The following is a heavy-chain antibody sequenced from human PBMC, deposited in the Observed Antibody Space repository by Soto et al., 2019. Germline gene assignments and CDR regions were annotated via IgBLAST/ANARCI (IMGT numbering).Heavy chain of an antibody. J-gene: IGHJ4*02. D-gene: IGHD1-26*01. CDR1: GYTFTNYG. CDR2: ISTYNGDR. V-gene: IGHV1-18*01. Sequence: ASVKVSCKASGYTFTNYGISWVRQAPGQGLEWLGWISTYNGDRDSAQKVQGRVTMTTDTSTTTAYMELRSLRSDDTAVYYCARSRAGGTWEQYPSFYFDYWGQGALVTVSS. CDR3: ARSRAGGTWEQYPSFYFDY.